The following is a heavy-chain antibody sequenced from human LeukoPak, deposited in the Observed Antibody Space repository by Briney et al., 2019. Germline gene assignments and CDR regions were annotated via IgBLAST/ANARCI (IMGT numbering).Heavy chain of an antibody. V-gene: IGHV3-23*01. CDR1: GFTFSTYA. CDR3: ARSSYSSSSSV. D-gene: IGHD6-6*01. J-gene: IGHJ3*01. Sequence: GSLRLSCAASGFTFSTYAMTWVRQAPGKGLEWVSAIVGGGTSTYYADSVKGRFTISRDNLKNTLYLQMNSLRAEDTAVYYCARSSYSSSSSVWGQGTMVTVSS. CDR2: IVGGGTST.